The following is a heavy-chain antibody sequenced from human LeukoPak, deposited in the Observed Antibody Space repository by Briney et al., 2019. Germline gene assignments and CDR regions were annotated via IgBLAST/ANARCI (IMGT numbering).Heavy chain of an antibody. V-gene: IGHV3-66*01. CDR2: IYSGGDT. D-gene: IGHD6-13*01. Sequence: GGSLRLSCAASGITVSRNYMSWVRQAPGKGLEWVSIIYSGGDTYYADSVKGRFTISRDNSKNTLYLQMNSLRAEDTAVYYCVRDIVPYSSNWYYFDYWGQGTLVTASS. J-gene: IGHJ4*02. CDR3: VRDIVPYSSNWYYFDY. CDR1: GITVSRNY.